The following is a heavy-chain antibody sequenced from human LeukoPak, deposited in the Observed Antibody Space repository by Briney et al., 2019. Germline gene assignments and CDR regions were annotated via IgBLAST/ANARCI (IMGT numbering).Heavy chain of an antibody. V-gene: IGHV1-69*05. J-gene: IGHJ4*02. CDR1: GGTFSSYA. CDR2: IIPIFGTA. Sequence: SVKVSCKASGGTFSSYAISWVRQAPGQGLEWMGGIIPIFGTANYAQKFQGRVTITTDESTSTAYMELSSLRSEDTAVYYCAGDAYCTNPAYHPRFDYWGQGTLVTVSS. CDR3: AGDAYCTNPAYHPRFDY. D-gene: IGHD2-8*01.